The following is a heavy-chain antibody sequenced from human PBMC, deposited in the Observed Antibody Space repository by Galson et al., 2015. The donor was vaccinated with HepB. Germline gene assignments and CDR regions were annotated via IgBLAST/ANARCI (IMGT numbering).Heavy chain of an antibody. CDR1: GFTFSSYA. CDR2: ISYDGSNK. V-gene: IGHV3-30*04. Sequence: SLRLSCAASGFTFSSYAMHWVRQAPGKGLEWVAVISYDGSNKYYADSVKGRFTISRDNSKNTLYLQMNSLRAEDTAVYYCARDNGIAAAGPFDYWGQGTLVTASS. CDR3: ARDNGIAAAGPFDY. D-gene: IGHD6-13*01. J-gene: IGHJ4*02.